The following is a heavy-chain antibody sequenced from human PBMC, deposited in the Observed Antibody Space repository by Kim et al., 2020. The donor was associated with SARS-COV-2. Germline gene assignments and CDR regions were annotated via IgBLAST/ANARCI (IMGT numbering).Heavy chain of an antibody. CDR3: AAVTGTVN. J-gene: IGHJ4*02. V-gene: IGHV3-74*01. D-gene: IGHD6-19*01. CDR2: INSDGSTT. Sequence: GGSLRLSCAASGFTFRSNWMHRVRQAPGKGPVWVSRINSDGSTTTYADSVKGRFTISRDNAKNTLYLQMNSLRVEDTAVYHCAAVTGTVNWGQGTLVIVSS. CDR1: GFTFRSNW.